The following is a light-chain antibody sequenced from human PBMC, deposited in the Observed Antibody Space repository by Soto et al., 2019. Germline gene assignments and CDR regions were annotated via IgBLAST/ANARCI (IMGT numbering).Light chain of an antibody. CDR3: SSYTTSSTLV. CDR2: DVT. Sequence: QSVLTQPASVSASPGQSITISCTGTSTDIGGFDSVSWYQQHPGKAPKLMIYDVTDRPSGVSNRFSGSKSGDTASLTISGLQAEDEADYYCSSYTTSSTLVCGGGTKLTVL. CDR1: STDIGGFDS. J-gene: IGLJ3*02. V-gene: IGLV2-14*01.